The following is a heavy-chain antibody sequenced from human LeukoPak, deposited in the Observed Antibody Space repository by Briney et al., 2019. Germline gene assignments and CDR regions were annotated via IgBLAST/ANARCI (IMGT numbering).Heavy chain of an antibody. CDR1: GFTFSNYA. D-gene: IGHD2/OR15-2a*01. CDR2: IRGSDDGT. Sequence: GGSLRLSCAASGFTFSNYAMSWARQAPGKGLEWVSTIRGSDDGTYYAASVKGRFTISRDNSKNIVYLQMDSLIAEDTAVYYCAKDLDDTTTFYSFHHWGQGTLVTVSS. CDR3: AKDLDDTTTFYSFHH. J-gene: IGHJ1*01. V-gene: IGHV3-23*01.